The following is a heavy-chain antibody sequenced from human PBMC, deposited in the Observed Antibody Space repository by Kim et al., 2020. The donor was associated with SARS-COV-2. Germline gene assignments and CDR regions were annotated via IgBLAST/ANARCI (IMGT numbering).Heavy chain of an antibody. CDR3: ARANWGNWFDP. Sequence: THTNPSLESRVTISVDTSKSQFSLRRSSVTAADTAVYYCARANWGNWFDPWGQGTLVTVSS. J-gene: IGHJ5*02. V-gene: IGHV4-61*02. D-gene: IGHD7-27*01. CDR2: T.